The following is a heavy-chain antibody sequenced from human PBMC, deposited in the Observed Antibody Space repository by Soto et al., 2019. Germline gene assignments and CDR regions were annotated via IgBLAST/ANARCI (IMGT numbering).Heavy chain of an antibody. Sequence: QVQLVQSGAEVKKPGSSVKVSCKASGGTFSSYTISWVRQAPGQGLEWMGRIIPILGIANYAEKFQGRVTITADKSTSTAYMELSSLRSEDTAVDYCAKDYGDYFWYFDLWGRGTLVTVSS. CDR3: AKDYGDYFWYFDL. J-gene: IGHJ2*01. D-gene: IGHD4-17*01. CDR1: GGTFSSYT. V-gene: IGHV1-69*08. CDR2: IIPILGIA.